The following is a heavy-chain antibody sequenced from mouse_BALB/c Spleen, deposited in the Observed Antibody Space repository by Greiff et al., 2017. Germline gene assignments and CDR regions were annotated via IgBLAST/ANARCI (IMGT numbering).Heavy chain of an antibody. CDR2: INPGSGGT. CDR3: ARPIYYYGSSPYWYFDV. CDR1: GYAFTNYL. J-gene: IGHJ1*01. D-gene: IGHD1-1*01. V-gene: IGHV1-54*01. Sequence: QVQLKESGAELVRPGTSVKVSCKASGYAFTNYLIEWVKQRPGQGLEWIGVINPGSGGTNYNEKFKGKATLTADKSSSTAYMQLSSLTSDDSAVYFCARPIYYYGSSPYWYFDVWGAGTTVTVSS.